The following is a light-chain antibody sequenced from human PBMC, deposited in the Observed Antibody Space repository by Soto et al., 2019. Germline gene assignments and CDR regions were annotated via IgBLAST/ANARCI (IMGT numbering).Light chain of an antibody. Sequence: QSVLTQPASVSGSPGQSITISCTGTSSELCGYNYFSCYQQHPGKAHKLMIYDVSNRPSGGSNRFSGSKSGNTASLSSSALKPEDEADYYCAAWDDRLNGHVFGTGTKVXVL. CDR2: DVS. J-gene: IGLJ1*01. CDR1: SSELCGYNY. CDR3: AAWDDRLNGHV. V-gene: IGLV2-14*01.